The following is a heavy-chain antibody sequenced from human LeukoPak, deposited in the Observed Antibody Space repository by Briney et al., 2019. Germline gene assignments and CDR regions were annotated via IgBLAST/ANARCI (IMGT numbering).Heavy chain of an antibody. D-gene: IGHD3-22*01. Sequence: GGSLRLSCAASGFTFSSYEMNWVRQAPGKGLEWVSLIDSGGFTYYADSVKGRFTISRDNSKNTLYLQMNSLRAEDTAVYFCANTYYYDGSGYYYLGWFDPWGQGTLVTVSS. V-gene: IGHV3-66*01. CDR3: ANTYYYDGSGYYYLGWFDP. CDR1: GFTFSSYE. J-gene: IGHJ5*02. CDR2: IDSGGFT.